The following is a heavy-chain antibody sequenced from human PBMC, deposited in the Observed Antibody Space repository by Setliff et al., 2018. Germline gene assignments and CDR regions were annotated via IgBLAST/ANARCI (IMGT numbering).Heavy chain of an antibody. CDR1: GFTFSTYG. V-gene: IGHV3-30*02. CDR2: IRYDGRNK. J-gene: IGHJ5*02. Sequence: GGSLRLSCAASGFTFSTYGMYWVRQAPGKGLERVAFIRYDGRNKYYADSVKGRFTISRDNANNSLFLQLDSLRAEDTAVYYCARVRQSPYNWFDIWGQGTLVTVSS. CDR3: ARVRQSPYNWFDI.